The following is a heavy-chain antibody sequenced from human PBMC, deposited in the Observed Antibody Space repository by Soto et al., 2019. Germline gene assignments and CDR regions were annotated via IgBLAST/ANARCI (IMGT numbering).Heavy chain of an antibody. CDR1: GFTFSSYG. V-gene: IGHV3-33*01. J-gene: IGHJ6*02. Sequence: QVQLVESGGGVVQPGRSLRLSCAASGFTFSSYGMHWVRQAPGKGLEWVAVIWYDGSNKYYADSVKGRFTISRDNSKNTLYLQKNSLRAEDTAVYYCARDMGRTVTTTGGMDVWGQGTTVTVSS. D-gene: IGHD4-17*01. CDR2: IWYDGSNK. CDR3: ARDMGRTVTTTGGMDV.